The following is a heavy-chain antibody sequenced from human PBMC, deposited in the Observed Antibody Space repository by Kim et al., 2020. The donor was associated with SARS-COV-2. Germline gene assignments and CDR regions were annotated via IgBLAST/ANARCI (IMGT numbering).Heavy chain of an antibody. V-gene: IGHV4-59*08. D-gene: IGHD1-26*01. CDR1: GESISSVSWHY. CDR3: VRFGRGSY. Sequence: SETLSLTCNVSGESISSVSWHYWNWIRQSPGGRLEWIGYRQYDGSTSYNPSLESRLTMSLETSKSQFSLKLTSVTAADTAVYYCVRFGRGSYWGQGTLVTVSS. J-gene: IGHJ4*02. CDR2: RQYDGST.